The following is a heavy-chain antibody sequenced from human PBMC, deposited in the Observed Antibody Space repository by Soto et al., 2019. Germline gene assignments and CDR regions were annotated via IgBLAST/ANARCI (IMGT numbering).Heavy chain of an antibody. V-gene: IGHV4-31*03. Sequence: TLSLTCTVSGSSVSTGAYYWGWVRQRPGKGLEWVGYIYESGYTYYNTSLKSRLTISLDRSNNQFSLGLTSVTAADTAVYYCVRALRHTAMVYPWFDHWGHGTLVTVTS. CDR2: IYESGYT. CDR3: VRALRHTAMVYPWFDH. J-gene: IGHJ5*02. D-gene: IGHD5-18*01. CDR1: GSSVSTGAYY.